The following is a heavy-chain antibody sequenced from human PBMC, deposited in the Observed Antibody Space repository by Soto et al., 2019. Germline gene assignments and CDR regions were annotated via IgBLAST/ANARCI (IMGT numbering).Heavy chain of an antibody. J-gene: IGHJ6*02. V-gene: IGHV4-31*03. Sequence: SETLSLTCTVSGGSISSGGYYWSWIRQHPGKGLEWIGYIYYSGSTYYNPSLKSRVTISVDTSKNQFSLKLSSVTAADTAVYYCARDNGRISSSTHGMDVSGQGTTVT. D-gene: IGHD6-13*01. CDR1: GGSISSGGYY. CDR2: IYYSGST. CDR3: ARDNGRISSSTHGMDV.